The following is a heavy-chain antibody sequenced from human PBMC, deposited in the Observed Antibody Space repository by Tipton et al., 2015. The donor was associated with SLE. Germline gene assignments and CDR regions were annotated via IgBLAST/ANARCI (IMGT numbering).Heavy chain of an antibody. D-gene: IGHD3-3*01. CDR3: ARGEGNYDFWSGYYFDY. CDR2: IYHSGRS. J-gene: IGHJ4*02. V-gene: IGHV4-38-2*02. Sequence: WGWIRQPPGQGLEWLGSIYHSGRSYYNPSLTSRVTISVDTSKNRFSLKLSSVTAADTAVYYCARGEGNYDFWSGYYFDYWGQGTLVTVSS.